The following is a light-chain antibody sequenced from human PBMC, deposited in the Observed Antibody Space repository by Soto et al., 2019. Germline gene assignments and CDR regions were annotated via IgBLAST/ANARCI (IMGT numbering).Light chain of an antibody. CDR2: TNN. V-gene: IGLV1-47*01. CDR1: SSNIGSNY. CDR3: ASWDDSLSGVV. J-gene: IGLJ2*01. Sequence: QSVLTQPSSASGTPGQRVTISCSGSSSNIGSNYVYWYQQLPGTAPKLLIYTNNQRPSGVPDRFSGSKPGTSASLAISGLRSEDEADYYCASWDDSLSGVVFGGGTQLTVL.